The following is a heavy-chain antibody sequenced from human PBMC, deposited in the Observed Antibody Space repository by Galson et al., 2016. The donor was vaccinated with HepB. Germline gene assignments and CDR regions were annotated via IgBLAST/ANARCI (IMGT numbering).Heavy chain of an antibody. Sequence: SLRLSCAASGFTVSSNYMSWVRQAPGKGLEWVSVIYSGGSTYYADSVKGRFTISRDNSKNTLYLQMNSLRAEDTAVYYCARGGRDTAMDYYYYGMDVWGHGTTVTVSS. CDR3: ARGGRDTAMDYYYYGMDV. CDR2: IYSGGST. D-gene: IGHD5-18*01. J-gene: IGHJ6*02. V-gene: IGHV3-66*01. CDR1: GFTVSSNY.